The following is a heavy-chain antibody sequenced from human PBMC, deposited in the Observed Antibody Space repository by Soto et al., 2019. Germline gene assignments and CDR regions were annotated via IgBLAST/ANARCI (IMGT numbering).Heavy chain of an antibody. CDR2: IKSKADGETT. CDR1: GLTFSNAW. D-gene: IGHD3-10*01. CDR3: SVSPSSGGSTDGWFDP. Sequence: DVQLVESGGALVEPGGSLRLSCAASGLTFSNAWMNWVRQVPGKGLEWVGRIKSKADGETTDYAAPVKGRFTITRDDSRDTLYLQMDSLKTEDTAIYYCSVSPSSGGSTDGWFDPWRQGTLVTVSS. J-gene: IGHJ5*02. V-gene: IGHV3-15*07.